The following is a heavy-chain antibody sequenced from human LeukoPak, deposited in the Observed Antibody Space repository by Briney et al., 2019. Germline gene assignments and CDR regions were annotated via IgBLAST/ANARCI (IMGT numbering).Heavy chain of an antibody. CDR2: IWYDGSNK. CDR1: GFTFSNYG. Sequence: PGGSLRLSCAASGFTFSNYGMHWVRQAPGKGLEWVAVIWYDGSNKFYADSVKGRFTISRDNSRNTLYLQMNSLRAEDTAIYYCAKSIAAMSFFDCRGQGTLATVSS. CDR3: AKSIAAMSFFDC. J-gene: IGHJ4*02. D-gene: IGHD2-2*01. V-gene: IGHV3-33*06.